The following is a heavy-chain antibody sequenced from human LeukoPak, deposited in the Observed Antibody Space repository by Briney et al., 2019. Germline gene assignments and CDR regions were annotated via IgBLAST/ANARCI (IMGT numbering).Heavy chain of an antibody. CDR3: ARAERYYDSSGYYRY. CDR1: GFTFSSYA. D-gene: IGHD3-22*01. V-gene: IGHV3-30-3*01. Sequence: PGRSLRLSCAASGFTFSSYAMHWVRQAPGKGLEWVAVISYDRSNKYYADSVKGRFTISRDNSKNTLYLQMNSLRAEDTAVYYCARAERYYDSSGYYRYWGQGTLVTVSS. J-gene: IGHJ4*02. CDR2: ISYDRSNK.